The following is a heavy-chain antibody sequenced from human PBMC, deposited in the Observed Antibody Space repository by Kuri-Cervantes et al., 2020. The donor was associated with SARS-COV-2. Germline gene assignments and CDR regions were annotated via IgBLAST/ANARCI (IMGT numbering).Heavy chain of an antibody. J-gene: IGHJ2*01. CDR1: GYSISSGYY. D-gene: IGHD4-17*01. CDR2: INHSGST. Sequence: SQTLSLTCAVSGYSISSGYYWSWIRQPPGKGLEWIGEINHSGSTNYNPSLKSRVTISVDTSKDQFSLKLSSVTAADTAVYYCARPYGDDLNWYFDLWGRGTLVTVSS. CDR3: ARPYGDDLNWYFDL. V-gene: IGHV4-34*01.